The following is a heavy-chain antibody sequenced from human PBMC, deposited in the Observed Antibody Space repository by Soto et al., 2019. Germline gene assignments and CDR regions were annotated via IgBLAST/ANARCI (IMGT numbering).Heavy chain of an antibody. CDR3: AKDRRAGGNYGFYSDF. J-gene: IGHJ4*02. CDR2: SSATGAGT. D-gene: IGHD1-7*01. V-gene: IGHV3-23*01. Sequence: EVQLLESGGGLVQPGGSLRLSCAASGFTFSSYGMTWVRQPPGKGLEWVSFSSATGAGTYYADSVKGRFTISRDNSKNTLYLQMTSLRADVTAVYYCAKDRRAGGNYGFYSDFWGQGALVIVSS. CDR1: GFTFSSYG.